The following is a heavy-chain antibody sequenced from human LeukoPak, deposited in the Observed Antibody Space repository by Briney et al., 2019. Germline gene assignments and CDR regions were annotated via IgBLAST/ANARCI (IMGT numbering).Heavy chain of an antibody. CDR3: ARDRGAMVMGVYYYDSSGYPVD. Sequence: GGSLRLSCAASGFTFSDYYMNWILQAPGKGLEWVSYISSSGNTIYYADSVKGRFTISRDNAKNSLYLQMNSLRAEDTAVYYCARDRGAMVMGVYYYDSSGYPVDWGQGTLVTVSS. J-gene: IGHJ4*02. V-gene: IGHV3-11*01. CDR1: GFTFSDYY. CDR2: ISSSGNTI. D-gene: IGHD3-22*01.